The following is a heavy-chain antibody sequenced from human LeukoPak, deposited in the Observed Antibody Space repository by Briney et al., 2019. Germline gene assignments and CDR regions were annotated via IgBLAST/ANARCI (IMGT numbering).Heavy chain of an antibody. CDR3: ARGGEVTYYHFWSRSFPTHYYYYYGMDV. CDR1: GYTFTSYD. CDR2: MNANSGNT. D-gene: IGHD3-3*01. Sequence: GASVKVSCKASGYTFTSYDINWVRQATGQGLEWRGWMNANSGNTGYAQKFQGRVTMTRNTSISTAYIELSSLRSEDTAVYYCARGGEVTYYHFWSRSFPTHYYYYYGMDVWGQGTTVTVSS. V-gene: IGHV1-8*01. J-gene: IGHJ6*02.